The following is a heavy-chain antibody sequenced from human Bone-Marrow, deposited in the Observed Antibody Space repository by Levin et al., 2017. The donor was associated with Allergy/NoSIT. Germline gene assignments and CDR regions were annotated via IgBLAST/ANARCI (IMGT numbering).Heavy chain of an antibody. V-gene: IGHV3-11*06. J-gene: IGHJ4*02. CDR1: GFTFSDYY. CDR2: ISSSSSYT. Sequence: GGSLRLSCAASGFTFSDYYMSWIRQAPGKGLEWVSYISSSSSYTNYADSVKGRFTISRDTANNSLYLQMNSLRAEDTAVYYCARVAPFVVVPAANDYWGQGTLVTVSS. CDR3: ARVAPFVVVPAANDY. D-gene: IGHD2-2*01.